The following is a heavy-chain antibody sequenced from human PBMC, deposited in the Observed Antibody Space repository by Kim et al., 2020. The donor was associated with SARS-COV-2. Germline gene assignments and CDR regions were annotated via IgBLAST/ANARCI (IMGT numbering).Heavy chain of an antibody. CDR3: ARVGSIAAAGSGDY. J-gene: IGHJ4*02. Sequence: SETLSLTCAVYGGSFSGYYWSWIRQPPGKGLEWIGEINHSGSTNYNPSLKSRVTISVDTSKNQFSLKLSSVTAADTAVYYCARVGSIAAAGSGDYWGQGTLVTVSS. D-gene: IGHD6-13*01. CDR2: INHSGST. V-gene: IGHV4-34*01. CDR1: GGSFSGYY.